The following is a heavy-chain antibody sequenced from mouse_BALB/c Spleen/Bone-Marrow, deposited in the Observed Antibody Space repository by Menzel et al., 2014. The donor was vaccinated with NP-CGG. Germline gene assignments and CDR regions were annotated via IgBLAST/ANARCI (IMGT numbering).Heavy chain of an antibody. CDR1: GFNIKDTY. CDR2: IDPANGNT. J-gene: IGHJ2*01. D-gene: IGHD1-1*01. Sequence: VQLKESGAELVKPGASVKLSCTASGFNIKDTYIHWVKRRPEQGLEWIGRIDPANGNTKYDPKFQGKATITADTSSNTAYLQLSSLTSEDTAVYYCAYGSSYDYFDYWGQGTTLTVSS. CDR3: AYGSSYDYFDY. V-gene: IGHV14-3*02.